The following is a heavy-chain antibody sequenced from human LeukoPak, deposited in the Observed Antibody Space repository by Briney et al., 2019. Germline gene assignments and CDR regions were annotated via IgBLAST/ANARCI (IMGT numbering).Heavy chain of an antibody. J-gene: IGHJ4*02. D-gene: IGHD3-10*01. V-gene: IGHV4-59*01. CDR3: ARVGTYGSGSYLSWLDY. CDR1: GCSISSYY. Sequence: PSETLSLTCTVSGCSISSYYWSWIRQPPGKGLEWIGYIYYGGSNNYYHSLKSRVTISVDASKNQFSLKLSSVTAADTAVYYCARVGTYGSGSYLSWLDYWGQGTLVTVSS. CDR2: IYYGGSN.